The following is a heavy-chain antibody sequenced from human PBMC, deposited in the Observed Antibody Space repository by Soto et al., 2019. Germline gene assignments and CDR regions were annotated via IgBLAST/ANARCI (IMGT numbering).Heavy chain of an antibody. CDR2: ISSSSSYI. J-gene: IGHJ4*02. Sequence: EVQLVESGGGLVKPGGSLRLSCAASGFTFSSYSMNWVRQAPGKGLEWVSSISSSSSYIYYADSVKGRFTISRDNAKNPLYLQMNSLRAEDTAVYYCASVYYYGSGSPDYWGQGTLVTVSS. V-gene: IGHV3-21*01. CDR1: GFTFSSYS. CDR3: ASVYYYGSGSPDY. D-gene: IGHD3-10*01.